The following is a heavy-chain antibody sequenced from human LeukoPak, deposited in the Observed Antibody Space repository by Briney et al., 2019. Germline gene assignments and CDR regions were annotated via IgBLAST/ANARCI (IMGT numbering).Heavy chain of an antibody. CDR2: ISYDGTNK. D-gene: IGHD6-19*01. CDR1: GFTFRSYG. Sequence: PGRSLRLSCAASGFTFRSYGMHWVRQAPGKGLEWVAIISYDGTNKYYADSVKDRFTISRDNSKNTLYLQMNSLRPEDTAVFYCAKSWGVEYSSGFFTGVHYWGQGTLVTVSS. V-gene: IGHV3-30*18. J-gene: IGHJ4*02. CDR3: AKSWGVEYSSGFFTGVHY.